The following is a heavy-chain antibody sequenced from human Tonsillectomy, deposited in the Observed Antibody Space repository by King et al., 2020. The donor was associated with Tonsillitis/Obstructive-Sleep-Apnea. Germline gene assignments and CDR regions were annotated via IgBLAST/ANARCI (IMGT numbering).Heavy chain of an antibody. J-gene: IGHJ4*02. CDR3: TTGYCTNVVGYSPDY. CDR1: GFTFSNAW. Sequence: AQLVQSGGGLVKPGGSLRLSCAASGFTFSNAWMSWVRQAPGKGLEWVGRIKSKTDGGTTDYATPVKGRFTISRDDSKNTLYLQMNSLKTEDTAVYYCTTGYCTNVVGYSPDYWGQGTRVTVSS. D-gene: IGHD2-8*01. V-gene: IGHV3-15*01. CDR2: IKSKTDGGTT.